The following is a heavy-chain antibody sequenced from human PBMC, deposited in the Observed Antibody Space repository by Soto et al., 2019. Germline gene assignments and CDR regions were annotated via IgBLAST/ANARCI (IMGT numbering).Heavy chain of an antibody. CDR1: GGTFSSYA. V-gene: IGHV1-69*01. Sequence: QVQLVQSGAEVKKPGSSVKVSCKASGGTFSSYAISWVRQAPGQGLEWMGGIIPIFGTANYAQKFQGSVTITADESTSTAYMELSSLRSEDTAVYYCAIVPLYYYGSGSYYNERKYNWFDPWGQGTLVTVSS. CDR3: AIVPLYYYGSGSYYNERKYNWFDP. J-gene: IGHJ5*02. D-gene: IGHD3-10*01. CDR2: IIPIFGTA.